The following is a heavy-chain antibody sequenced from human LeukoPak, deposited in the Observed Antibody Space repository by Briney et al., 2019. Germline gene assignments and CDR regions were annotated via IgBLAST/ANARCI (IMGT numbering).Heavy chain of an antibody. CDR2: ISGSGGST. CDR3: AKANALLAADNWFDP. D-gene: IGHD2-21*01. V-gene: IGHV3-23*01. Sequence: GGSLRLSCSASGFTFSSYAMSRVRQAPGKGLEWVSVISGSGGSTYYADSVKGRFTVSRDNSKNALYLQMNSLRAEDTAVYYCAKANALLAADNWFDPWGQGTLVTVSS. CDR1: GFTFSSYA. J-gene: IGHJ5*02.